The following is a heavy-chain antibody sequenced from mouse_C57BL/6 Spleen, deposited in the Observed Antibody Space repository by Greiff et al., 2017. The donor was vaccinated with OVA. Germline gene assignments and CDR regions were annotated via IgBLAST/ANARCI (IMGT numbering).Heavy chain of an antibody. CDR1: GYTFTSYW. D-gene: IGHD2-2*01. CDR2: INPSNGGT. J-gene: IGHJ4*01. V-gene: IGHV1-53*01. Sequence: QVQLQQSGTELVKPGASVKLSCKASGYTFTSYWMHWVKQRPGQGLEWIGNINPSNGGTNYNEKFKSKATLTVDKSSSTAYMQLSSLTSEDSAVYYCAREVRGYYAMDYWGQGTSVTVSS. CDR3: AREVRGYYAMDY.